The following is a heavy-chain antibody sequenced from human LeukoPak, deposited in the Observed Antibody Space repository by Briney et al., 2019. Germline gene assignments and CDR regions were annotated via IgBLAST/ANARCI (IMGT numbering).Heavy chain of an antibody. J-gene: IGHJ4*02. Sequence: GGSLRLSCAASGITFSSYWMSWFRQAPGKGLQWVANMNRDGGESHYVDSVKGRFTISRDNAKRILFLQMNSLRDDDTAVYYCAKETYSSSWKRFGYWGQGTLVTVSS. V-gene: IGHV3-7*01. D-gene: IGHD6-13*01. CDR3: AKETYSSSWKRFGY. CDR1: GITFSSYW. CDR2: MNRDGGES.